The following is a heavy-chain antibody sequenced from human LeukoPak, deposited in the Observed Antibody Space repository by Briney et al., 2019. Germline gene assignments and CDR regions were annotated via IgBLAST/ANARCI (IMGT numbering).Heavy chain of an antibody. J-gene: IGHJ6*02. V-gene: IGHV3-30*03. D-gene: IGHD4-23*01. Sequence: GRSLRLSCAASGFTFSSYGMHWVRQAPGKGLERVAVISYDGSNKYYADSVKGRFTISRDNSKNTVYLQMNSLRAEDTAVYYCARESDGGSSFDMDVWGQGNTVTVSS. CDR1: GFTFSSYG. CDR3: ARESDGGSSFDMDV. CDR2: ISYDGSNK.